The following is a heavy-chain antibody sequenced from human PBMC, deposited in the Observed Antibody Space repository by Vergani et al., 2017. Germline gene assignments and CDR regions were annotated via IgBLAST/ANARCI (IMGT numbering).Heavy chain of an antibody. CDR3: ARESTTVTTLGAGDAFDI. Sequence: QVQLQESGPGLVKPSETLSLTCTVSGGSVSSGSYYWSWIRQPAGKGLEWIGYIYYSGSTNYNPSLKSRVTISVDTSKNQFSLKLSSVTAADTAVYYCARESTTVTTLGAGDAFDIWGQGTMVTVSS. CDR2: IYYSGST. J-gene: IGHJ3*02. V-gene: IGHV4-61*10. CDR1: GGSVSSGSYY. D-gene: IGHD4-17*01.